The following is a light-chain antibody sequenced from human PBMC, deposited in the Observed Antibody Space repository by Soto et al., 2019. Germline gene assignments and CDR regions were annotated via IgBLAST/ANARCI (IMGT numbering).Light chain of an antibody. Sequence: DIQMTQSPSSLSASVGDRVTITCRASQGISNYLAWYQQKRGQVPKLLIYAASTLHSGVTSRFSGSGSGTDFTLTISSLQPEDVATSYCQKYNSAPWTFGQGTKVEIK. J-gene: IGKJ1*01. CDR2: AAS. CDR1: QGISNY. CDR3: QKYNSAPWT. V-gene: IGKV1-27*01.